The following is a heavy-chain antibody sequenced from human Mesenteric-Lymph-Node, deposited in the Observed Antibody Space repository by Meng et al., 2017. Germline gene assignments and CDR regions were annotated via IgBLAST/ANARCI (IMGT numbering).Heavy chain of an antibody. CDR1: GDSVTSGTYY. V-gene: IGHV4-61*01. J-gene: IGHJ4*02. CDR3: VRGPDKAKSAY. Sequence: QVQLQESGPGLVRPSETLSLTCNVSGDSVTSGTYYWSWLRQPPGEGLEWIGYLYYRGSTIYNPSLKSRVTISVDASKNQFSLILTSVTAADTAVYYCVRGPDKAKSAYWGPGTLVTVSS. CDR2: LYYRGST. D-gene: IGHD5-18*01.